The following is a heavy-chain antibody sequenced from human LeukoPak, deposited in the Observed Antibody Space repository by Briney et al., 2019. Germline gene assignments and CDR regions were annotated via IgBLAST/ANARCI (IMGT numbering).Heavy chain of an antibody. CDR3: AKDRGLFGVVTDFDY. V-gene: IGHV3-23*01. D-gene: IGHD3-3*01. CDR2: ISGSGGST. Sequence: GGSLRLSCAASGFTFSSYAMSWVRQAPGKGLEWVSAISGSGGSTYYADSVKGRFTISRDNSKNTLYLQMNSLRAEDTAVYYCAKDRGLFGVVTDFDYWGQGTLVTVSS. CDR1: GFTFSSYA. J-gene: IGHJ4*02.